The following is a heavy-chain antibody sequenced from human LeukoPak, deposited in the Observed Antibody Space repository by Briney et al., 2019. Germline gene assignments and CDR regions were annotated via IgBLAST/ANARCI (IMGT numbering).Heavy chain of an antibody. D-gene: IGHD6-19*01. CDR2: ISSSGSTI. J-gene: IGHJ3*02. CDR1: GFTFSSYE. Sequence: GGSLRLSCAASGFTFSSYEMNWVRQAPGKGLEWVSYISSSGSTIYYADSVKGRFTISRDNAKNSLYLQMNSLRAEDTAVYYCARDGGWDAFDIWGRGTMVTVSS. V-gene: IGHV3-48*03. CDR3: ARDGGWDAFDI.